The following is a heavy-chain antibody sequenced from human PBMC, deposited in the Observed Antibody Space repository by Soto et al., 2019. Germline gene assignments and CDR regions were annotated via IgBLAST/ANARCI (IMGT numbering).Heavy chain of an antibody. V-gene: IGHV4-59*01. Sequence: SETLSLTCTVSGGSISSYYWSWIRQPPGKGLEWIGYIYYSGSTNYNPSLKSRVTISVDTSKNQFSLKLSSVTAADTAVYYCARDAASESYYYDSSGYSYYYYGMDVWGQGTMVTVSS. CDR2: IYYSGST. CDR3: ARDAASESYYYDSSGYSYYYYGMDV. CDR1: GGSISSYY. J-gene: IGHJ6*02. D-gene: IGHD3-22*01.